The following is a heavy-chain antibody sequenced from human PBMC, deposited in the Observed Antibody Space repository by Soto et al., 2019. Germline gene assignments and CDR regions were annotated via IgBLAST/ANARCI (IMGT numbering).Heavy chain of an antibody. Sequence: ASVKVSCKTSGYTFTGYYIHWVRQAPGQGLEWMGWINPNSGDAKYAQKFQGRVTMTRDPSTAYVQLSTLSSDDTAVYYCARSLSTIGARPDYWGQGTLVTVSS. J-gene: IGHJ4*02. CDR1: GYTFTGYY. CDR3: ARSLSTIGARPDY. CDR2: INPNSGDA. D-gene: IGHD6-6*01. V-gene: IGHV1-2*02.